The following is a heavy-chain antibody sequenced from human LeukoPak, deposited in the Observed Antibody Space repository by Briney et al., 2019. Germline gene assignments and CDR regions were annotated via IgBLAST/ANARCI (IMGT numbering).Heavy chain of an antibody. J-gene: IGHJ5*02. D-gene: IGHD1-26*01. CDR1: GGSISSYY. V-gene: IGHV4-59*01. CDR2: IYYSGST. CDR3: ARGAVSLVGATTWFDP. Sequence: SETLSLTCTASGGSISSYYWSWIRQPPGKGLEWMGYIYYSGSTNYNPSLKSRVTISVDTSKNQFSLKLSSVTAADTAVYYCARGAVSLVGATTWFDPWGQGTLVTVSS.